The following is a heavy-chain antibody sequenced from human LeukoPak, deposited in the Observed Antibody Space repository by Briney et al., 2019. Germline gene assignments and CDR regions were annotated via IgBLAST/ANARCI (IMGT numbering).Heavy chain of an antibody. CDR1: GYTFTGYY. CDR2: INPNSGGT. CDR3: ARGGFTVAAMPAFDP. Sequence: ASEKVSCKASGYTFTGYYMHWVRQAPGQGLEWMGWINPNSGGTNYAQKFHGRVTVTRDTSISTAYMELSRLRSDDTAVYYCARGGFTVAAMPAFDPWGQGTLVTVSS. D-gene: IGHD2-2*01. J-gene: IGHJ5*02. V-gene: IGHV1-2*02.